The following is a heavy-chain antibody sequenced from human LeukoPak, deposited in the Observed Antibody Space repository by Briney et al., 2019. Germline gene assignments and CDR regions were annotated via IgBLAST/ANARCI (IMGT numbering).Heavy chain of an antibody. Sequence: ASVKVSCKTSGFIFTNYCLHWVRQAPGQGLEWMGIINPSAGSPTYAQKFQGRVTMTRDTSTSTVYMEMSSLRSDDTAMYYCATSTTVITPIDSWGQGTLVTVSS. CDR2: INPSAGSP. V-gene: IGHV1-46*01. D-gene: IGHD4-23*01. CDR1: GFIFTNYC. J-gene: IGHJ4*02. CDR3: ATSTTVITPIDS.